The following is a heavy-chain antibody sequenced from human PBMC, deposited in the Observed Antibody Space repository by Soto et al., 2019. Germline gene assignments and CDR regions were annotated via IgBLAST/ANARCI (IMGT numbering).Heavy chain of an antibody. V-gene: IGHV3-23*01. CDR2: ISGSGST. Sequence: VQLLESGGGLVQPGGSLRLSCAASGFTVSSYAMSWVRQAPGKGLEWVSVISGSGSTYSADSVKGRFTISRDRSKNTGYLQMNSLRAQDTAVYYCAKALHFTFPTGYYMDAWGRGTTVTVSS. CDR3: AKALHFTFPTGYYMDA. D-gene: IGHD3-16*01. CDR1: GFTVSSYA. J-gene: IGHJ6*03.